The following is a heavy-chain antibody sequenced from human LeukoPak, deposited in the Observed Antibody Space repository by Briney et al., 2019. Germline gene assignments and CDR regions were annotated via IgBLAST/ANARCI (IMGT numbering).Heavy chain of an antibody. Sequence: GESLKISCKGSGYSFTSYWIGWVRQMPGKGLEWMGIIYPGDSDTRYSPSFQGQVTISADKSISTAYLQWSSLKASDTAMYYCARQGSGYSPTYYYYMDVWGKGTTVTVSS. CDR1: GYSFTSYW. D-gene: IGHD5-18*01. V-gene: IGHV5-51*01. J-gene: IGHJ6*03. CDR3: ARQGSGYSPTYYYYMDV. CDR2: IYPGDSDT.